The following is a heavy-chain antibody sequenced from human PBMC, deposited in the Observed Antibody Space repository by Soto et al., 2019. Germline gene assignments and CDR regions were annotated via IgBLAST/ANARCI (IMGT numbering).Heavy chain of an antibody. CDR1: GGTFISYA. D-gene: IGHD5-12*01. CDR3: AENVATIGDYGMDV. Sequence: ASVKVSFKASGGTFISYAIIWVRQAPGQGLEWMGGIIPIFGTANYAQKFQGRVTITADKSTSTAYMELSSLRSEDTAVYYCAENVATIGDYGMDVWGQGTKVTVSS. CDR2: IIPIFGTA. J-gene: IGHJ6*02. V-gene: IGHV1-69*06.